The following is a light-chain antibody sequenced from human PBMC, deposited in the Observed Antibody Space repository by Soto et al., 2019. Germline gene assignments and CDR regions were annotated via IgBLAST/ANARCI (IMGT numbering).Light chain of an antibody. CDR2: LEGSGSY. J-gene: IGLJ2*01. CDR1: SGHSSYI. V-gene: IGLV4-60*02. Sequence: QPVLTQSSSASASLGSSVKLTCTLSSGHSSYIIAWHHQQPGKAPRYLMKLEGSGSYNKGSGVPDRFSGSSSGADRYLTISTLQFEDEANYYCETWDSNPRVFGGGTKLTVL. CDR3: ETWDSNPRV.